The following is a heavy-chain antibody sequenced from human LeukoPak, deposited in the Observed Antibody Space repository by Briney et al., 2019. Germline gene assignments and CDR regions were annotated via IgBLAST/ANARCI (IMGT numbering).Heavy chain of an antibody. CDR2: INHSGST. J-gene: IGHJ5*02. Sequence: PSETLSLTCAVYGGSFSGYYWGWIRQPPGKGLEWIGEINHSGSTNYNPSLKSRVTISVDTSKNQFSLKLSSVTAADTAVYYCARESSFGRYNWFDPWGQGTLVTVSS. CDR1: GGSFSGYY. D-gene: IGHD3-10*01. CDR3: ARESSFGRYNWFDP. V-gene: IGHV4-34*01.